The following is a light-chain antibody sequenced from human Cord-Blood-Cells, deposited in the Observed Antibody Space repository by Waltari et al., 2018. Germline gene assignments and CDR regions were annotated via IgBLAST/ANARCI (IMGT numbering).Light chain of an antibody. Sequence: PSTLSASVGDRVTITCRASQSISSWLAWYQQKPGKAPKLLIYDASSLESGVPSRFSGSGSGTEFTLTISNLQPDDFATYYCQQYNSYSRTFGQGTKVEIK. CDR2: DAS. CDR3: QQYNSYSRT. CDR1: QSISSW. J-gene: IGKJ1*01. V-gene: IGKV1-5*01.